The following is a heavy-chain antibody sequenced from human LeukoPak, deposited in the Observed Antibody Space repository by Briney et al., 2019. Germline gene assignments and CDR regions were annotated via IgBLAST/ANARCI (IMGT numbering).Heavy chain of an antibody. Sequence: SQTLSLTCGISGDRVSSNSAAWNWIRQSPSRGLEWMGRTYYRSKWYNDYAVSVKSRITINADTSENQFSLQLNSVTPEDTAIYYCARSTSGWYQTDYWGQGTLVTVSS. V-gene: IGHV6-1*01. J-gene: IGHJ4*02. CDR2: TYYRSKWYN. D-gene: IGHD6-19*01. CDR3: ARSTSGWYQTDY. CDR1: GDRVSSNSAA.